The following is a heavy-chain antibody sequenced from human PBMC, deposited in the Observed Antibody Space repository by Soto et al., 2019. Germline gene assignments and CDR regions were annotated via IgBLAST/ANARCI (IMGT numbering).Heavy chain of an antibody. CDR1: GYTFTTNS. Sequence: QVQLVQSGAEVKMPGASVRVSCKASGYTFTTNSMHWVRQAPGKRPEWMGWINTYNGNTKYSKEFQDRVTITNDTSASTAYMELSSLRSEDTAIYYCARDSTNTWWGSWYWGPGTLVTVSS. D-gene: IGHD2-8*02. J-gene: IGHJ4*02. CDR3: ARDSTNTWWGSWY. CDR2: INTYNGNT. V-gene: IGHV1-3*04.